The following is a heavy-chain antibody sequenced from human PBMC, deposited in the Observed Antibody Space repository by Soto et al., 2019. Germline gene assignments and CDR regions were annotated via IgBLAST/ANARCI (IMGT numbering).Heavy chain of an antibody. D-gene: IGHD1-20*01. J-gene: IGHJ4*02. CDR1: GFTFRNYW. Sequence: PGGSLTLSCAASGFTFRNYWLSWVRQAPGKGPGWVANIKQDVSEKYYIDSLGGQFTLSRDNAKNSLRLQMNSLRAEDTAIYFCASVAYNHVWIFDYWGQGTLVTVSS. CDR3: ASVAYNHVWIFDY. V-gene: IGHV3-7*02. CDR2: IKQDVSEK.